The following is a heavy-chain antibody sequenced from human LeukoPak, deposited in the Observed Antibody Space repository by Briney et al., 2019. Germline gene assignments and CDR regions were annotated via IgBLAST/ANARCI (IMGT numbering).Heavy chain of an antibody. CDR2: ISGSGGNT. D-gene: IGHD3-10*02. CDR1: GFTFSSYA. Sequence: QPGGSLRLSCAASGFTFSSYAMSWVRQAPGNGLEWVSAISGSGGNTYYADSVKGRFTISRDNSKNTLYLQMNSLRAEDTAVYYCAKGVGSARTLFGYWGQGTLVTVSS. V-gene: IGHV3-23*01. J-gene: IGHJ4*02. CDR3: AKGVGSARTLFGY.